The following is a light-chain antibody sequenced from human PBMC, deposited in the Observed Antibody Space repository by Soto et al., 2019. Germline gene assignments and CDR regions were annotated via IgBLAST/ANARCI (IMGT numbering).Light chain of an antibody. CDR3: QQRSNWPSIT. Sequence: DIVMTQSPATLSVAPGERVTFSCRSSQGVSRKLAWYQQKPGQAPRLLIYDASNRATGIPARFSGSGSGTDFTLTISSLEPEDFAVYYCQQRSNWPSITFGQGTRLEIK. J-gene: IGKJ5*01. V-gene: IGKV3-11*01. CDR1: QGVSRK. CDR2: DAS.